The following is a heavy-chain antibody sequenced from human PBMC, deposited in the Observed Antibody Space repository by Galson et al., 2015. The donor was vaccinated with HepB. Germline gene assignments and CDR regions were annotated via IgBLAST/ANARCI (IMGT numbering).Heavy chain of an antibody. CDR3: ARIPPDYFDTSDAI. CDR1: GDSVSSYNAG. Sequence: CAISGDSVSSYNAGYYRIRQSPSRGLEYLGRTFYRSEWKTEYELSVASRLTITPDTSRNQFSLHLKSVAAADTAVHYCARIPPDYFDTSDAIWGHGTLVTVSS. J-gene: IGHJ3*02. V-gene: IGHV6-1*01. D-gene: IGHD3-9*01. CDR2: TFYRSEWKT.